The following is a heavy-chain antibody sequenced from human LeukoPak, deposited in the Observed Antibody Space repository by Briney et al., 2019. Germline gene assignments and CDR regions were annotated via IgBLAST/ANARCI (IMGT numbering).Heavy chain of an antibody. D-gene: IGHD6-19*01. CDR2: ISSSSSTI. V-gene: IGHV3-48*04. CDR1: GFTFSSYS. J-gene: IGHJ4*02. Sequence: GGSLRLSCAASGFTFSSYSMNWVRQAPGKGLEWVSYISSSSSTIYYADSVKGRFTISRDNAKNSLYLQMNSLRAEDTAVYYCAREFRRGGWYFWGQGTLVTVSS. CDR3: AREFRRGGWYF.